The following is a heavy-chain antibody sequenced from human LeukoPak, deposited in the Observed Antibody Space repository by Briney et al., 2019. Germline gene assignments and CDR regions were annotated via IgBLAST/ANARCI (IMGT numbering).Heavy chain of an antibody. CDR2: IIPIFGTA. CDR3: ARDAYYYDSSGYYRADY. CDR1: GGTFSSYA. V-gene: IGHV1-69*06. J-gene: IGHJ4*02. D-gene: IGHD3-22*01. Sequence: ASVKVSCKASGGTFSSYAISWVRQAPGQGLEWMGGIIPIFGTANYAQKFQGRVTITADKSTSTAYMELSSLRSEDTAVYYCARDAYYYDSSGYYRADYWGQGTLVTVSS.